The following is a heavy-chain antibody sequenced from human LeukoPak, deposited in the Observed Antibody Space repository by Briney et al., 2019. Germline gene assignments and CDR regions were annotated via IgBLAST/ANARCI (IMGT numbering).Heavy chain of an antibody. D-gene: IGHD3-22*01. J-gene: IGHJ4*02. CDR2: IIPIFGTA. V-gene: IGHV1-69*13. CDR1: GGTFSSYA. CDR3: ARTAYDSSGYYYGRTEYYFDY. Sequence: SVKVSCKASGGTFSSYAISWVRQAPGQGLEWMGGIIPIFGTANYTQKFQGRVTITADESTSTAYMELSSLRSEDTAVYYCARTAYDSSGYYYGRTEYYFDYWGQGTPVTVSS.